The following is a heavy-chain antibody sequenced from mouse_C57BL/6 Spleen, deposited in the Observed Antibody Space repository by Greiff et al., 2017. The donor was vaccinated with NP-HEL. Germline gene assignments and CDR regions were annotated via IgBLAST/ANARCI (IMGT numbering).Heavy chain of an antibody. CDR3: ARGPYGDYYAMDY. V-gene: IGHV5-4*03. CDR1: GFTFSSYA. Sequence: EVKLVESGGGLVKPGGSLKLSCAASGFTFSSYAMSWVRQTPEKRLEWVATISDGGSYTYYPDNVKGRFTISRDNAKNNLYLQMSHLKSEDTAMYYCARGPYGDYYAMDYWGQGTSVTVSS. CDR2: ISDGGSYT. D-gene: IGHD1-1*01. J-gene: IGHJ4*01.